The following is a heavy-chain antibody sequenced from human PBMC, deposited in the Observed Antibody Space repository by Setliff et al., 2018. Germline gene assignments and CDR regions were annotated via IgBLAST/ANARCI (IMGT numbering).Heavy chain of an antibody. Sequence: GESLKISCKGSGYSFTSYWIGWVRQMPGKGLEWMGISYPGDSDTRYSPSFQGQVTISADKSISTAYLQWSSLKASDTAMYYCARQRGYQLLKRYYYYGMDVWGQGTTVTVSS. CDR3: ARQRGYQLLKRYYYYGMDV. D-gene: IGHD2-2*01. V-gene: IGHV5-51*01. CDR1: GYSFTSYW. J-gene: IGHJ6*02. CDR2: SYPGDSDT.